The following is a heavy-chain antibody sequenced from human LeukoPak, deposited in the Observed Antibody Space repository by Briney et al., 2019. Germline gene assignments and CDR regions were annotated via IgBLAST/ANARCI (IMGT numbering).Heavy chain of an antibody. D-gene: IGHD3-3*01. J-gene: IGHJ5*02. Sequence: GGSLRLSCEAPGFTLGSIAMTWVRQAPGKGLEWVQAISGSGGSTYYADSVKGRLTISRDNSKNTLYLQMNSLRAEDTAVYYCAKVASTTIFGVVIKGGWFDPWGQGTLVTVSS. CDR2: ISGSGGST. V-gene: IGHV3-23*01. CDR3: AKVASTTIFGVVIKGGWFDP. CDR1: GFTLGSIA.